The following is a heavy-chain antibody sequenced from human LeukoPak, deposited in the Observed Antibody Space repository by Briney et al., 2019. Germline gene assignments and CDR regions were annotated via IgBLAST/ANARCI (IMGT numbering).Heavy chain of an antibody. CDR3: ARVSAVATDY. J-gene: IGHJ4*02. Sequence: GASVKVSCKASGYTFTNYGISWVRQAPGQGLEWMGRIIPILGIANYAQKFQGRVTITADKSTSTAYMELSSLRSEDTAVYYCARVSAVATDYWGQGTLVTVSS. CDR2: IIPILGIA. CDR1: GYTFTNYG. V-gene: IGHV1-69*04. D-gene: IGHD6-19*01.